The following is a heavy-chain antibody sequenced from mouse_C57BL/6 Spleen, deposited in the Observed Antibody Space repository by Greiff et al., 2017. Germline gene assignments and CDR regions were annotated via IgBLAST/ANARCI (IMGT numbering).Heavy chain of an antibody. CDR3: AGKTGTDAMDY. D-gene: IGHD4-1*01. CDR2: IDPSDSYT. V-gene: IGHV1-69*01. Sequence: VQLQQPGAELVMPGASVKLSCKASGYTFTSYWMHWVKQRPGQGLEWIGEIDPSDSYTNYNQKFKGKSTLTVDKSSSTAYMQLSSLTSEDSAVYYCAGKTGTDAMDYWGQGTSVTVSS. CDR1: GYTFTSYW. J-gene: IGHJ4*01.